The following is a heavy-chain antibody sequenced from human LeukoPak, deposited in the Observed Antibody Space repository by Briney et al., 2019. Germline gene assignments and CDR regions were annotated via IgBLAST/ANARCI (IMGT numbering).Heavy chain of an antibody. CDR1: GGSFSGYY. V-gene: IGHV4-34*01. J-gene: IGHJ4*02. CDR2: INHSGST. CDR3: ARKPGRWLQFDY. D-gene: IGHD5-24*01. Sequence: SETLSLTCAVYGGSFSGYYWSWIRQPPGKGLEWIGEINHSGSTNYNPSLKSRVTISVDTSKNQFSLKLSSVTAADTAVCYCARKPGRWLQFDYWGQGTLVTVSS.